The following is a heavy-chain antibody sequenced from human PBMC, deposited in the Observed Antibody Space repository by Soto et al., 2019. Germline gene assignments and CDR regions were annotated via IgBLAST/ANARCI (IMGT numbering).Heavy chain of an antibody. V-gene: IGHV3-7*05. CDR3: AREDLYGYYKSYYYSYGMDV. D-gene: IGHD4-17*01. J-gene: IGHJ6*02. CDR1: GFTFSSYW. Sequence: GGSLRLSCAASGFTFSSYWMSWVRQAPGKGLEWVANIKQDGSEKYYVDSVKGRFTISRDNAKNSLYLQMNSLRAEDTAVYYCAREDLYGYYKSYYYSYGMDVCDQGTTLTVSS. CDR2: IKQDGSEK.